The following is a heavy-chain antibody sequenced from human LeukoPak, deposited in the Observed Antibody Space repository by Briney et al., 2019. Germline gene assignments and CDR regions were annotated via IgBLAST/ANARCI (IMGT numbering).Heavy chain of an antibody. CDR1: GFTFSDYY. CDR3: ARGGYCNSTTCYFNDWFDP. Sequence: GGSLRLSCAASGFTFSDYYMSWIRQAPGKGLEWLSYISSSGNTIYYANSVKGRFTISRDNTKNSLYLQMDSLRAEDTAVYYCARGGYCNSTTCYFNDWFDPWGQGTLVTVSS. D-gene: IGHD2-2*01. V-gene: IGHV3-11*01. J-gene: IGHJ5*02. CDR2: ISSSGNTI.